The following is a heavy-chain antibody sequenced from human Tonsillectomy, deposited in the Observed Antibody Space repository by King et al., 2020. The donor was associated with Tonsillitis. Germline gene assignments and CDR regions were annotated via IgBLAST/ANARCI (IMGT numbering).Heavy chain of an antibody. D-gene: IGHD6-19*01. V-gene: IGHV1-18*01. CDR1: DYTFTSYG. CDR3: ARERGGGDSIEVIDY. J-gene: IGHJ4*02. Sequence: VQLVESGAEVKKPGASVKVSCKPSDYTFTSYGISWVRQAPGQGLEWMGWISTYNGHINYAQKFQGRVTMTTDTSTSIVYMELRSLRSDDTAVYYCARERGGGDSIEVIDYWGQGTLVTVSS. CDR2: ISTYNGHI.